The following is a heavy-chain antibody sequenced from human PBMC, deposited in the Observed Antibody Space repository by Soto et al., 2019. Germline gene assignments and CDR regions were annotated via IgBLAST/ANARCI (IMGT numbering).Heavy chain of an antibody. J-gene: IGHJ4*02. V-gene: IGHV4-30-4*01. D-gene: IGHD6-19*01. Sequence: PSETLSLTCTVSGGSISSGDYYWSWIRQPPGKGLEWIGYIYYSGSTYYNPSLKSRVTISVDTSKNQFSLKLSSVTAADTAVYYCARGTPGIAVAAFDYWGQGTLVTVSS. CDR3: ARGTPGIAVAAFDY. CDR2: IYYSGST. CDR1: GGSISSGDYY.